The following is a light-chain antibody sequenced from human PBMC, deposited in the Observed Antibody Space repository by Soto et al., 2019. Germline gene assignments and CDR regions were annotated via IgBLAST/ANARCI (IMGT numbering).Light chain of an antibody. Sequence: EIVLTQSPGTLSLSLGERATLSCRASQTISRSYLGWYQQKPGQATRLLFYGASNRATAIPDRFSGSGSGTDFTLATSRLEPEDFAVYYCQQYCHSPPGTFGQVTKVEIK. CDR1: QTISRSY. CDR3: QQYCHSPPGT. V-gene: IGKV3-20*01. CDR2: GAS. J-gene: IGKJ1*01.